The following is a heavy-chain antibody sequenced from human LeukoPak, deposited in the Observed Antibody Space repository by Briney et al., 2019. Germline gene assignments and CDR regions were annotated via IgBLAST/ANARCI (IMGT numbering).Heavy chain of an antibody. CDR2: ISSSSSYI. V-gene: IGHV3-21*01. CDR3: ARGPITMIVPLDY. CDR1: GFTFSSYS. Sequence: GGSLRLSCAASGFTFSSYSMNWVRQAPGKGLEWVSSISSSSSYIYYADSVKGRFTISRDNAKNSLYLQMNSLRAEDTAVYYCARGPITMIVPLDYWGQGTLVTVSS. D-gene: IGHD3-22*01. J-gene: IGHJ4*02.